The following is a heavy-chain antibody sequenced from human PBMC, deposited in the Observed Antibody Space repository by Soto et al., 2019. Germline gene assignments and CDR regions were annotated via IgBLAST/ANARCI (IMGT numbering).Heavy chain of an antibody. D-gene: IGHD6-19*01. CDR3: ARDEDRSGWYFRSNWFDP. Sequence: XGSLRLSCAASGFTFSSYAMHWVRQAPGKGLEWVAVISYDGSNKYYADSVKGRFTISRDNSKNTLYLQMNSLRAEDTAVYYCARDEDRSGWYFRSNWFDPWGQGTLVTVSS. J-gene: IGHJ5*02. CDR2: ISYDGSNK. V-gene: IGHV3-30-3*01. CDR1: GFTFSSYA.